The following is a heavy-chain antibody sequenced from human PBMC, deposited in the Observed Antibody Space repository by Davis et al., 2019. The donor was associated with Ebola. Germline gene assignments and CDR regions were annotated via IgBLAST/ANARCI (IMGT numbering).Heavy chain of an antibody. J-gene: IGHJ6*04. CDR1: GDSVSSAG. Sequence: HSQTLSLTCAISGDSVSSAGWNWIRQSPSRGLEWLGRTYYKSKWYNDYAVPVKSRITINPDTSKNQFSLQLNSVTPEDTALYYCARGWLRGGMDVWGEGTTVTVSS. D-gene: IGHD5-18*01. CDR2: TYYKSKWYN. CDR3: ARGWLRGGMDV. V-gene: IGHV6-1*01.